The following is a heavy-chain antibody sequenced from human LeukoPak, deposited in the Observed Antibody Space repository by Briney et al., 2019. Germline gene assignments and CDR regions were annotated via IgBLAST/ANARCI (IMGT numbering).Heavy chain of an antibody. CDR2: IYHSGST. Sequence: SETLSLTCAVSGYSISSGYYWGWIRQPPGKGLEWIGSIYHSGSTYYNPSLKSRVTTSVDTSKNQFSLKLSSVTAADTAVYYCARGSTMVRGILDYWGQGTLVTVSS. CDR1: GYSISSGYY. V-gene: IGHV4-38-2*01. CDR3: ARGSTMVRGILDY. D-gene: IGHD3-10*01. J-gene: IGHJ4*02.